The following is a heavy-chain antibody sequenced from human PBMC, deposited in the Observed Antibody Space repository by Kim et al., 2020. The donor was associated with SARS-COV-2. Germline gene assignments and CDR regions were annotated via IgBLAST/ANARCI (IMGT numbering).Heavy chain of an antibody. J-gene: IGHJ4*02. CDR1: GYSFTSYW. CDR2: IYPGDSDT. V-gene: IGHV5-51*01. CDR3: ARGVGYCTNGVCPPFDY. Sequence: GESLKISCKGSGYSFTSYWIGWVRQMPGKGLEWMGIIYPGDSDTRYSPSFQGQVTISADKSISTAYLQWSSLKASDTAMYYCARGVGYCTNGVCPPFDYWGQGTLVTVSS. D-gene: IGHD2-8*01.